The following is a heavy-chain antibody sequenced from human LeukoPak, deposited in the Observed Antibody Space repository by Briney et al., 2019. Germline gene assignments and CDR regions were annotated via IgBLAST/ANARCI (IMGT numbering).Heavy chain of an antibody. D-gene: IGHD2-2*02. CDR1: GFTFSSYA. V-gene: IGHV3-23*01. Sequence: GGSLRLFRGVSGFTFSSYAMSWVRQAPGKGLEWVSAISGSGGSTYYADSVKGRFTISRDNSKNTLYLQMNSLRAEDTAVYYCAKVGYCSSTSCYREIGYWGQGTLVTVSS. CDR3: AKVGYCSSTSCYREIGY. J-gene: IGHJ4*02. CDR2: ISGSGGST.